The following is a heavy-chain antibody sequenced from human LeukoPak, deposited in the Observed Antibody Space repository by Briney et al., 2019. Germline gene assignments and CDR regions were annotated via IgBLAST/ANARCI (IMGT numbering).Heavy chain of an antibody. Sequence: ASETLSLTCTVSGGSVSSGSYYWNWIRQPPGKGLEWSGYIYYSGSTNYNASLKSRVTISVDTSKNQFSLKLTSVTSADTAVYYCARGEFPSDLEFWGQGALITVSS. CDR3: ARGEFPSDLEF. V-gene: IGHV4-61*01. CDR1: GGSVSSGSYY. D-gene: IGHD3-10*01. J-gene: IGHJ4*02. CDR2: IYYSGST.